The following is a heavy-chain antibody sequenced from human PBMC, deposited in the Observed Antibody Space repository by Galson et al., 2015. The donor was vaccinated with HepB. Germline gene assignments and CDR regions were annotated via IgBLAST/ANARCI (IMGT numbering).Heavy chain of an antibody. CDR2: ISYDGSNK. V-gene: IGHV3-30*04. CDR3: ARDTDAMIVVVITFDY. J-gene: IGHJ4*02. D-gene: IGHD3-22*01. CDR1: GFTFSSYA. Sequence: SLRLSCAASGFTFSSYAMHWVRQAPGKGLEWVAVISYDGSNKYYADSVKGRFTISRDNSKNTLYLQMNSLRAEDTAVYHCARDTDAMIVVVITFDYWGQGTLVTVSS.